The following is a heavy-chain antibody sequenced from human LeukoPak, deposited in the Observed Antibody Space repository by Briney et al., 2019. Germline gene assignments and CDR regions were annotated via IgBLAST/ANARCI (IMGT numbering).Heavy chain of an antibody. CDR3: ARHFNFPPMRMTMVDKNPFDY. V-gene: IGHV4-39*01. Sequence: SETLSLTXTVSGGSISSSSYYWGWIRQPPGKGLQWIGSIYYSGSTYYNPSLKSRVTISVDTSKNQFSLKLSSVTAADTAVYYCARHFNFPPMRMTMVDKNPFDYWGQGTLVTVSS. CDR1: GGSISSSSYY. D-gene: IGHD4/OR15-4a*01. J-gene: IGHJ4*02. CDR2: IYYSGST.